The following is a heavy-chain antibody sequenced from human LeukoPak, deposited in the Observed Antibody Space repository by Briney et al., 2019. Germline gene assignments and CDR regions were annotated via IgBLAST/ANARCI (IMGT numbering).Heavy chain of an antibody. CDR3: ATYPSEVTTGWGRWFDH. J-gene: IGHJ5*02. CDR2: ISGSSASS. Sequence: SGGSLRLSCSASGFTFSSSNMNWVRHTPGKGLEWVSYISGSSASSYYADSVKGRFTISRDNAKNSLYLQMNSLRDEDTAIYYCATYPSEVTTGWGRWFDHWGQGTLVTVSS. CDR1: GFTFSSSN. D-gene: IGHD1-1*01. V-gene: IGHV3-48*02.